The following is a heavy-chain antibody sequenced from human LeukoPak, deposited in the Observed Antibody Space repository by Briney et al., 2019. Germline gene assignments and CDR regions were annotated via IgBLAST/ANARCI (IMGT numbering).Heavy chain of an antibody. CDR1: GGSVSSGSHH. V-gene: IGHV4-61*02. CDR3: AREEWGLRD. D-gene: IGHD3-3*01. CDR2: ISTSAST. J-gene: IGHJ4*02. Sequence: PSQTLSLTCTVSGGSVSSGSHHWTWIRQPAGNGLEWVGRISTSASTNYNPSLKGRVTISVDTSKNQFSLILSSVTAADTAVYYCAREEWGLRDWGQGTLVTVSS.